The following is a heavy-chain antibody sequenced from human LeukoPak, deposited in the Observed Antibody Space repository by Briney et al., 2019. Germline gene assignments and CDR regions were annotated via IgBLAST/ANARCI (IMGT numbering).Heavy chain of an antibody. CDR3: ANFVDTSMGGNDY. CDR2: ISADSYYT. CDR1: GFTFSSYA. Sequence: GSLRLSCAASGFTFSSYAMNWARQAPGKGLEWVSAISADSYYTYYADSVQGRFTISRDNSKNTLYLQMNSLRAEDTALYYCANFVDTSMGGNDYWGQGTLVTVSS. D-gene: IGHD5-18*01. V-gene: IGHV3-23*01. J-gene: IGHJ4*02.